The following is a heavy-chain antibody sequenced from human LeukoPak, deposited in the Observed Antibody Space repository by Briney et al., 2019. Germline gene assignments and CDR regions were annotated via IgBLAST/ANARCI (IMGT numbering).Heavy chain of an antibody. D-gene: IGHD2-2*01. CDR3: ARLGRLTQLLNH. CDR2: IYYSGST. CDR1: GGSISSSSYY. J-gene: IGHJ5*02. Sequence: SETLSLTCTVSGGSISSSSYYWGWIRQPPGKGLEWIGSIYYSGSTYYNPSLKSRVTISVDTSKNQFSLKLSSVTAADTAVYYCARLGRLTQLLNHWGQGTLVTVSS. V-gene: IGHV4-39*01.